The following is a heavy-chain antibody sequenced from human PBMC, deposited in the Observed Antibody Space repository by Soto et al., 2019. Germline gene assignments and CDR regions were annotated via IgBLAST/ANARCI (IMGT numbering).Heavy chain of an antibody. CDR1: GGSISSGDYY. CDR2: IYYSGST. Sequence: SSETLSLTCTVSGGSISSGDYYWSWIRQPPGKGLEWIGYIYYSGSTYYNPSLKSRVTISVDTSKNQFSLRLSSVTAADTAVYYCARDEYSGYDTYYYYGMDVWGQGTTVTVSS. D-gene: IGHD5-12*01. CDR3: ARDEYSGYDTYYYYGMDV. J-gene: IGHJ6*02. V-gene: IGHV4-30-4*01.